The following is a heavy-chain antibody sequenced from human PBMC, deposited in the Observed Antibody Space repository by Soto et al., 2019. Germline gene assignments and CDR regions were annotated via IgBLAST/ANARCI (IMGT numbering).Heavy chain of an antibody. CDR2: IWYDGSNK. CDR1: GFTFSSYG. J-gene: IGHJ5*02. D-gene: IGHD4-17*01. Sequence: QVQLVESGGGVVQPGRSLRLSCAASGFTFSSYGMHWVRQTPGKGLEWVAVIWYDGSNKYYADSVKGRFTISRDNSKNTLYLQMNSLRAEDTAVYYCARDGMVTYDYGGNSHWFDPWGQGTLVTVSS. V-gene: IGHV3-33*01. CDR3: ARDGMVTYDYGGNSHWFDP.